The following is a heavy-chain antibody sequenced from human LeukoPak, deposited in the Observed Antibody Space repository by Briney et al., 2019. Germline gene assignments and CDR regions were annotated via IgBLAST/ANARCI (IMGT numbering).Heavy chain of an antibody. Sequence: PSETLSLTCTVSGGSISSGDYYWNWIRQPPGKGLEWIVYIYYSGSTFYNPSLKSRLTISVETSKNQFSLRLSSVTAADTAVYYCARRDDYGGQYAIDVWGQGTTVTVSS. CDR2: IYYSGST. D-gene: IGHD4-23*01. CDR3: ARRDDYGGQYAIDV. V-gene: IGHV4-30-4*01. J-gene: IGHJ6*02. CDR1: GGSISSGDYY.